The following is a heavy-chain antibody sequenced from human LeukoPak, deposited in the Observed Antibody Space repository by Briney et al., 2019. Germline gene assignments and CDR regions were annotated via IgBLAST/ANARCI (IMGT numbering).Heavy chain of an antibody. D-gene: IGHD2-15*01. Sequence: GGSLRLSCAASVFKFSYYWMTWVRQGPGKGLEWLANIKESVSEKYYVDSVKGRFTISRDNADELVYLQMSSLRVEDTAVYYCARGWGEKGRCRGGTCNNPQFDYWGQGILVTVSS. J-gene: IGHJ4*02. CDR3: ARGWGEKGRCRGGTCNNPQFDY. CDR2: IKESVSEK. V-gene: IGHV3-7*01. CDR1: VFKFSYYW.